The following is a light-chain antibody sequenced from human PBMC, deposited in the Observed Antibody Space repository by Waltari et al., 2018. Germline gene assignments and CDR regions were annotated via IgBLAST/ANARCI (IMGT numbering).Light chain of an antibody. CDR1: SSNIGSNY. J-gene: IGLJ2*01. V-gene: IGLV1-47*01. Sequence: QSVLTQPPSGSGTPEQRVTISCSGSSSNIGSNYVYWYQQLPGTAPRLLIYRNNQRPSGVPDRCSGSKSGTSASLAISGLRSDDEADYYCAAWDDTLSGVVFGGGTKLTVL. CDR3: AAWDDTLSGVV. CDR2: RNN.